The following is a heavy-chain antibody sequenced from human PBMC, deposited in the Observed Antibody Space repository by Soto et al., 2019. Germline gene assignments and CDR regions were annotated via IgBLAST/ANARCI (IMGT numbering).Heavy chain of an antibody. V-gene: IGHV1-69*13. CDR3: AAGGRDGYIK. CDR1: RDTFNSYA. CDR2: IIPVLGTT. Sequence: SVKVSCKTSRDTFNSYAITWVRQAPGQGLEWMGGIIPVLGTTKYSQKFQGRVTMTADESTSTAYMELSSLRSEDRAVYYCAAGGRDGYIKWGQGTQVTVPQ. J-gene: IGHJ4*02. D-gene: IGHD5-12*01.